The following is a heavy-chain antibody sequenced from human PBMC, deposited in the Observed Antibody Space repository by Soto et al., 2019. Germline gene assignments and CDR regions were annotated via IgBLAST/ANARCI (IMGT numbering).Heavy chain of an antibody. V-gene: IGHV3-33*01. CDR1: GFTFSRYG. D-gene: IGHD1-1*01. CDR2: IWYDGSNK. Sequence: PGGSLRLSCAASGFTFSRYGMHWVRQAPGKGLEWVAVIWYDGSNKYYADSVKGRFTISRDNSKNTLYLQMNSLRAEDTAVYYCAREQLRDGVDPWGQGTPVTVSS. J-gene: IGHJ5*02. CDR3: AREQLRDGVDP.